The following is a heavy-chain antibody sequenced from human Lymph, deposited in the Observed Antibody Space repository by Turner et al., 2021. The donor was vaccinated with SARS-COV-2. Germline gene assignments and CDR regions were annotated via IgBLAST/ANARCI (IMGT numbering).Heavy chain of an antibody. V-gene: IGHV4-34*01. CDR1: GGSFSDYY. CDR3: ARVVIAVAGTYPIQVYYYYGMDV. J-gene: IGHJ6*02. D-gene: IGHD6-19*01. Sequence: QVQLQQWGAGLFKPSATLSLPCAVAGGSFSDYYWSWIRQHPGKGLEWMGEINHSGSTNYNPSLKSRVTRSVDTSKNQFTRKLNSVTAADTAVYYCARVVIAVAGTYPIQVYYYYGMDVWGQGTTVTVSS. CDR2: INHSGST.